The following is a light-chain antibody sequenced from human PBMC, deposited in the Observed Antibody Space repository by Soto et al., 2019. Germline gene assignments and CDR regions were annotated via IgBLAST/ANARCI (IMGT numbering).Light chain of an antibody. J-gene: IGKJ2*01. CDR1: QSVFKW. CDR2: DIS. V-gene: IGKV1-5*01. Sequence: DIQMTQSPSTLSASVGDRVTITCRASQSVFKWLAWYQQKPGKAPKLLIYDISSLESGVPSRFSGSGSGTEFTLTISSLQPDDFATYDCQQYNTYSTFGQGTKLEIK. CDR3: QQYNTYST.